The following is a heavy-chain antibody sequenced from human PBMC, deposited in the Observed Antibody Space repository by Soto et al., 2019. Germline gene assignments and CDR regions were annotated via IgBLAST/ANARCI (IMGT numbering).Heavy chain of an antibody. CDR3: ASGARFIAARTLDY. CDR1: AYTFTSYD. CDR2: MNPNSGNT. V-gene: IGHV1-8*01. Sequence: ASVTVSCRASAYTFTSYDINGVRQAIGQGLEWMGWMNPNSGNTGYAQKFRGRVTMTRNTSISTAYMELSSLRSEDTAVYYCASGARFIAARTLDYWGQGTLVTVSS. J-gene: IGHJ4*02. D-gene: IGHD6-6*01.